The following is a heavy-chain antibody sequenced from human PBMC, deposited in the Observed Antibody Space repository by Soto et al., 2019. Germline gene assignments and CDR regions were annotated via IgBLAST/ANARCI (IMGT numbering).Heavy chain of an antibody. J-gene: IGHJ6*02. CDR2: ISYDGSNK. CDR3: AKDQRKETLAYGMDV. CDR1: GFTFSSYG. Sequence: QVQLVESGGGVVQPGRSLRLSCAASGFTFSSYGMHWVRQAPSKGLEWVAVISYDGSNKYYADSVKGRFTISRDNSKNTLYLQMNSLRAEDTAVYYCAKDQRKETLAYGMDVWGQGTTVTVSS. V-gene: IGHV3-30*18. D-gene: IGHD1-1*01.